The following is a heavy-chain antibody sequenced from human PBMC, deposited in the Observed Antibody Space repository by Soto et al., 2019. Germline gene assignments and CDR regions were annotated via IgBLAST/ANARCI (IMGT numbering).Heavy chain of an antibody. Sequence: QVQLVESGGGVVQPGRSLRLSCAAAGFSFSDYGMHWVRQGPGKGLELVANISHGGIRKHYADSVKGRFTISRDNSKNTAYLHLSSLRRDDTAKYYWVKDWVGGSNRYRLDYWGQGNVVTVSS. CDR2: ISHGGIRK. D-gene: IGHD1-26*01. J-gene: IGHJ4*02. CDR3: VKDWVGGSNRYRLDY. V-gene: IGHV3-30*18. CDR1: GFSFSDYG.